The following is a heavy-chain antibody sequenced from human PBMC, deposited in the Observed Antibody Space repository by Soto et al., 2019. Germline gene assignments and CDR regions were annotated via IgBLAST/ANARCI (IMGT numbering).Heavy chain of an antibody. D-gene: IGHD6-19*01. CDR1: GFTFNNYA. J-gene: IGHJ4*02. CDR2: ISGGGDST. Sequence: PGGSLRLSCAASGFTFNNYAVTWVRQAPGRGLEWVSGISGGGDSTYYADSVKGRFTISRDNSKNMLYLQMNSLRAEDTAVYYCAKDRQWLASFDYWGQGALVTVSS. V-gene: IGHV3-23*01. CDR3: AKDRQWLASFDY.